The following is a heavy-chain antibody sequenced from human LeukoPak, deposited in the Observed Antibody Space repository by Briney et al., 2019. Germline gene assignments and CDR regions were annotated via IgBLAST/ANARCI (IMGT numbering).Heavy chain of an antibody. D-gene: IGHD3-10*01. Sequence: SGGSLRLSCAASGFTVSSNYMSWVCQAPGKGLEWVSVTYSNGRTYYADSVKGRFTISRDISKNTLYLQMNSLRAEDTAVYYCARVLSGRGSLYDYYYYMDVWGKGTTVTISS. CDR1: GFTVSSNY. J-gene: IGHJ6*03. CDR3: ARVLSGRGSLYDYYYYMDV. CDR2: TYSNGRT. V-gene: IGHV3-53*01.